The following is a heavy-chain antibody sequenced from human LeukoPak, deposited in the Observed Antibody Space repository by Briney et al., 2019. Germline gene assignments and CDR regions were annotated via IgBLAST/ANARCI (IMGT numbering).Heavy chain of an antibody. Sequence: PMASVKVSCKASGYTFTGYYMHWVRQAPGQGLEWMGWINAGNGNTKYSQKFQGRVTITRDTSASTAYMELSSLRSEDTAVYYCARLYGSGNHDYWGQGTLVTVSS. CDR1: GYTFTGYY. CDR3: ARLYGSGNHDY. D-gene: IGHD3-10*01. V-gene: IGHV1-3*01. J-gene: IGHJ4*02. CDR2: INAGNGNT.